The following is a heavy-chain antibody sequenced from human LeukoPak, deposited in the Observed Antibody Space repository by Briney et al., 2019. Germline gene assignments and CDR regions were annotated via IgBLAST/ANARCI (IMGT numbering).Heavy chain of an antibody. CDR3: ARDRRGYCSSTSCSWDV. J-gene: IGHJ6*04. CDR1: GFTFSSYS. D-gene: IGHD2-2*01. Sequence: GGSLRLSCAASGFTFSSYSMNWVRQAPGKGLEWVSSISSSSSYIYYADSVKGRFTISRDNAKNSLYLQMNSLRAEDTAVYYCARDRRGYCSSTSCSWDVWGKGTTVTVSS. CDR2: ISSSSSYI. V-gene: IGHV3-21*01.